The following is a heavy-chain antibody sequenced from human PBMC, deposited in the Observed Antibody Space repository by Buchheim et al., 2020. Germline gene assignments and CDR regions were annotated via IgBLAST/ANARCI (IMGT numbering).Heavy chain of an antibody. CDR3: AKSVGAGIVGATNVFDY. Sequence: EVQLVESGGGLVQPGGSLRLSCAASGFTFSSYWMHWVRQAPGKGLVWVSAISGSGGSTYYADSVKGRFTISRDNSKNTLYLQMNSLRAEDTAVYYCAKSVGAGIVGATNVFDYWGQGTL. CDR2: ISGSGGST. V-gene: IGHV3-23*04. D-gene: IGHD1-26*01. CDR1: GFTFSSYW. J-gene: IGHJ4*02.